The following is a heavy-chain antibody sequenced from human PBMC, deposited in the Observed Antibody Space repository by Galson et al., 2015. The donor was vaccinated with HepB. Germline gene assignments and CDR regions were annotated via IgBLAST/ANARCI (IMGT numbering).Heavy chain of an antibody. Sequence: SLRLSCAASGFTFSTYSMNWVRQAPGKGLEWLSYISSTSSTIYYAASVEGRFTISRDNAKNSLTLQMNRVRGEDTAVYYCARGEKGSYYSGYNHDGLDIWGQGTTVSVSS. J-gene: IGHJ6*02. D-gene: IGHD3-10*01. V-gene: IGHV3-48*01. CDR1: GFTFSTYS. CDR2: ISSTSSTI. CDR3: ARGEKGSYYSGYNHDGLDI.